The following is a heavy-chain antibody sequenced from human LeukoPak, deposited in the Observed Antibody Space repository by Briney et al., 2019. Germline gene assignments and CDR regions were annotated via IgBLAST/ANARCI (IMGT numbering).Heavy chain of an antibody. Sequence: GGSLRLSCAASGFTFSSYEFNWVRQAPGKGLEWVSYISSSGSTLYYADSVKGRFTISRDNAKNSLYLQMNSLRAEDTAVYYCARDVVRGSGGDVWGKGTTVTISS. CDR2: ISSSGSTL. CDR3: ARDVVRGSGGDV. J-gene: IGHJ6*04. D-gene: IGHD3-10*01. CDR1: GFTFSSYE. V-gene: IGHV3-48*03.